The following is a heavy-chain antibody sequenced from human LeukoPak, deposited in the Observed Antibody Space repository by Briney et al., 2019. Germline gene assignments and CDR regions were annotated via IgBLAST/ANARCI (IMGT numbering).Heavy chain of an antibody. V-gene: IGHV4-30-4*07. Sequence: SQTLSLTCAVSGGSISSGGYSWSWIRQPPGKGLEWIGYIYYSGSTYYNPSLKSRVTISVDTSKNQFSLKLSSVTAADTAVYYCAREFGSSSCMDVWGKGTTVTASS. CDR2: IYYSGST. CDR3: AREFGSSSCMDV. J-gene: IGHJ6*03. D-gene: IGHD6-13*01. CDR1: GGSISSGGYS.